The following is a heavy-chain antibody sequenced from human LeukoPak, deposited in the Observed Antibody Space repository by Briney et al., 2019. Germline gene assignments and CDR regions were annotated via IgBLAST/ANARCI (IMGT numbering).Heavy chain of an antibody. Sequence: GVSLRLSCAARGFIFHDYAIHWVRQARGKGLEWVSLISGDGGSTFYADAVKVRFPISRENSKNTLYLQMNSLRAEDTAVYYCARQVAGLDYWGQGTLVTVSS. D-gene: IGHD6-19*01. CDR2: ISGDGGST. V-gene: IGHV3-43*02. CDR1: GFIFHDYA. CDR3: ARQVAGLDY. J-gene: IGHJ4*02.